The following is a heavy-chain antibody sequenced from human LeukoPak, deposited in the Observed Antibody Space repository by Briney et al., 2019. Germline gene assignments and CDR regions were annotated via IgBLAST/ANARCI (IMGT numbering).Heavy chain of an antibody. V-gene: IGHV4-59*12. D-gene: IGHD3-10*01. CDR2: KDYSGST. J-gene: IGHJ6*03. CDR1: GGSISRYY. CDR3: ASLTMAHYYYYYMDV. Sequence: EASETLSLTCTVSGGSISRYYWSWIRQPPGKGLEWIGYKDYSGSTNYNRSLKSRVTISVDTSKNQFSLKLSSVTAADTAVYYCASLTMAHYYYYYMDVWGKGTTVTVSS.